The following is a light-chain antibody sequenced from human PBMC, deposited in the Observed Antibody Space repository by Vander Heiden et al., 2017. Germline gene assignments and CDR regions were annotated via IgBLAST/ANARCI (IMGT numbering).Light chain of an antibody. Sequence: DIHMTQSPSTLSASVGDRVTITCRASQSISTYLAWYQQKPGKAPKLLISRASSLESGVPSRFSGRGSGTDFTLTISSLQPDDFATYYCQQYHGYVYSFGQGTKLEIK. CDR1: QSISTY. J-gene: IGKJ2*03. CDR2: RAS. V-gene: IGKV1-5*03. CDR3: QQYHGYVYS.